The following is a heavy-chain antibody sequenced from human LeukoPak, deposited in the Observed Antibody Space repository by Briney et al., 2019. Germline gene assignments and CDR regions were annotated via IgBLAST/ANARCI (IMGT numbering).Heavy chain of an antibody. Sequence: GGSLRLSCAASGFTFSRYSMNWVRQAPGKGLEWVASISSTSTVIYSTDSVKGRFTISRETDKNSLFLQMNSLRAEDTAIYYCARDYFDSSDYPQTYYYYYMDVWGKGTTVTVSS. J-gene: IGHJ6*03. CDR2: ISSTSTVI. D-gene: IGHD3-22*01. CDR3: ARDYFDSSDYPQTYYYYYMDV. CDR1: GFTFSRYS. V-gene: IGHV3-21*01.